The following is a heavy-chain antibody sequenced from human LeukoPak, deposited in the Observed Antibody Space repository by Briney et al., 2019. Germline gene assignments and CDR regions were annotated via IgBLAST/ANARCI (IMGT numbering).Heavy chain of an antibody. CDR2: INPGVGTT. CDR1: GYIFTSYY. V-gene: IGHV1-46*01. Sequence: ASVKVSCKASGYIFTSYYIHWVRQAPGQGLEWTGIINPGVGTTSYAHKFQGRVTMTRDTSTSTVYMELISLTSEDTAVYYCARSWRRDGYWSVDFWGQGTLVSVSS. J-gene: IGHJ4*02. D-gene: IGHD5-24*01. CDR3: ARSWRRDGYWSVDF.